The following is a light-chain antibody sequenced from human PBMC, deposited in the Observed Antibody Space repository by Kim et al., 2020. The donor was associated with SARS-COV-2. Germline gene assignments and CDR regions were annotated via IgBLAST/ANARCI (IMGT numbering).Light chain of an antibody. V-gene: IGKV1-39*01. Sequence: DIQMTQSPSSMSASVGDRVTITCRASQNIDRYLNWYQHRPGKAPKLLIYGASNLQTGVPSRFSGSGSGTDFTLAIAGLEPDDFATYFCQQTFGAPILSFGGGTKLEI. J-gene: IGKJ4*01. CDR3: QQTFGAPILS. CDR2: GAS. CDR1: QNIDRY.